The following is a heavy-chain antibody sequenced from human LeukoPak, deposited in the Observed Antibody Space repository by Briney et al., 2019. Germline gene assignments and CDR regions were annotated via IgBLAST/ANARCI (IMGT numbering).Heavy chain of an antibody. CDR3: ARGGDYYDSRPYYYMDV. CDR1: GGTFSSYA. CDR2: IIPIFGTA. Sequence: SVKVSCKASGGTFSSYAISWVRQAPGQGLEWMGGIIPIFGTANYAQEFQGRVTITTDESTSTAYMELSSLRSEDTAVYYCARGGDYYDSRPYYYMDVWGKGTTVTVSS. D-gene: IGHD3-22*01. J-gene: IGHJ6*03. V-gene: IGHV1-69*05.